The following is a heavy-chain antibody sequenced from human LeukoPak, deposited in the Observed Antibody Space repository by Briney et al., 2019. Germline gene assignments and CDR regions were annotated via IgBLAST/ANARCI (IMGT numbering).Heavy chain of an antibody. CDR2: IYPGDSDT. Sequence: HGESLKISCQGSGYSFTSYWIGWVRQLPGKGLEWMGIIYPGDSDTRYSPSFQGQVTISADKSISTAYLQWSSLKASDTAMYYCAKSEMATTFNWFDPWGQGTLGTVSS. D-gene: IGHD5-24*01. CDR1: GYSFTSYW. J-gene: IGHJ5*02. V-gene: IGHV5-51*01. CDR3: AKSEMATTFNWFDP.